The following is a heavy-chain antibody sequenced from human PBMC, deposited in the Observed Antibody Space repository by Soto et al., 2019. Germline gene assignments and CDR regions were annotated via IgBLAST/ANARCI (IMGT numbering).Heavy chain of an antibody. CDR1: GGSVSSGSYY. CDR3: AREANYDFWSGYYFDY. J-gene: IGHJ4*02. D-gene: IGHD3-3*01. CDR2: IYYSGSP. Sequence: SETLSLTCTVSGGSVSSGSYYWSWIRQPPGKGLEWIGYIYYSGSPNYNPSLKSRVTISVDTSKNQFSLKLSSVTAADTAVYYCAREANYDFWSGYYFDYWGQGTLVTVSS. V-gene: IGHV4-61*01.